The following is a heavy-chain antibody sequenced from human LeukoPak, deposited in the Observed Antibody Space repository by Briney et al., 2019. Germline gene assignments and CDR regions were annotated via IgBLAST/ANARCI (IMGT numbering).Heavy chain of an antibody. CDR2: ISGYNGHT. CDR1: GYTFTSFV. Sequence: ASVKVSCKASGYTFTSFVITWVRQAPGQGLEWMGWISGYNGHTNYAQKFQGRVTMTTDTSTSTAYMELRSLRSDDTAVYYCARDRSMLVVGDAFDIWGRGTMVTVSS. J-gene: IGHJ3*02. V-gene: IGHV1-18*01. D-gene: IGHD3-22*01. CDR3: ARDRSMLVVGDAFDI.